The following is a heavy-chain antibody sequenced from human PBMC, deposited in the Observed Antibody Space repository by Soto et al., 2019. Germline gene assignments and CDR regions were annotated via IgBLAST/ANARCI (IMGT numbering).Heavy chain of an antibody. CDR2: IIPIFGTA. Sequence: SVKVSCKASGGTFSSYAISWVRQAPGQGREWMGGIIPIFGTANYAQKFQGRVTITADESTSTAYMELSSLRSEDTAVYYCASPSITIFGVVITENYYYYGMDVWGQGTTVTVSS. CDR1: GGTFSSYA. D-gene: IGHD3-3*01. CDR3: ASPSITIFGVVITENYYYYGMDV. V-gene: IGHV1-69*13. J-gene: IGHJ6*02.